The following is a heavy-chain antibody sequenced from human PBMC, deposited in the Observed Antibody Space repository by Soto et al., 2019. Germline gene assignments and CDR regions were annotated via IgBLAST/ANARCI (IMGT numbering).Heavy chain of an antibody. CDR3: ARAISFDCGGDCYSGYFDY. D-gene: IGHD2-21*02. Sequence: ESGGGLVPPGGSLRLSCAASGFTFSSYEMNWVRQAPGKGLEWVSYISSSGSTIYYADSVKGRFTISRDNAKNSLYLQMNSLRAEDTAVYYCARAISFDCGGDCYSGYFDYWGQGTLVTVSS. CDR1: GFTFSSYE. CDR2: ISSSGSTI. V-gene: IGHV3-48*03. J-gene: IGHJ4*02.